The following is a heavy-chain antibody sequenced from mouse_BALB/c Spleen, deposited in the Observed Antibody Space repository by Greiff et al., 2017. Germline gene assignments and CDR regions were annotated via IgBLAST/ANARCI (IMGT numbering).Heavy chain of an antibody. D-gene: IGHD1-1*01. CDR2: INPDSSTI. Sequence: ESGGGLVQPGGSLKLSCAASGFDFSRYWMSWVRQAPGKGLEWIGEINPDSSTINYTPSLKDKFIISRDNAKNTLYLQMSKVRSEDTALYYCARLYYGSSYFDYWGQGTTLTVSS. V-gene: IGHV4-1*02. J-gene: IGHJ2*01. CDR3: ARLYYGSSYFDY. CDR1: GFDFSRYW.